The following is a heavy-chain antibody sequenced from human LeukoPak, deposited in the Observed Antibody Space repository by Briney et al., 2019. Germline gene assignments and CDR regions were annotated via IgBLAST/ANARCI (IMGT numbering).Heavy chain of an antibody. CDR3: ATYTHWVAGDV. J-gene: IGHJ6*02. Sequence: GGSLRLSCAASGFTFSDSWMSWVRQAPGKGLEWVANMNQDGSEKDYVDSVKGRFTISRDNARDSLYLQMGSLRAEDTAVYYCATYTHWVAGDVWGQGTTVTVSS. D-gene: IGHD3-16*01. CDR2: MNQDGSEK. V-gene: IGHV3-7*01. CDR1: GFTFSDSW.